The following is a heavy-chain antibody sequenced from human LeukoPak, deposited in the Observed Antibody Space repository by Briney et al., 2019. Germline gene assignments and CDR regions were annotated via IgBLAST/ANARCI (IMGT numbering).Heavy chain of an antibody. CDR3: ARDPHDTYYDFWSGYYTEHYFDY. J-gene: IGHJ4*02. CDR1: GFTFSSYW. V-gene: IGHV3-74*01. CDR2: INSDGSST. D-gene: IGHD3-3*01. Sequence: GGSLRLSCAASGFTFSSYWMHWVRQAPGKGLVWVSRINSDGSSTSYADSVKGRFTISRDNAKNTLYLQMNSLRAEDTAVYYCARDPHDTYYDFWSGYYTEHYFDYWGQGTLVTVSS.